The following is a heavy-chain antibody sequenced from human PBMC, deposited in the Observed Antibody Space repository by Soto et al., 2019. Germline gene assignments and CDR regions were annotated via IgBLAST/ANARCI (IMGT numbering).Heavy chain of an antibody. CDR2: ISGSGHST. V-gene: IGHV3-23*01. CDR1: GFNFSSFD. J-gene: IGHJ5*02. CDR3: TKPNSPTFDT. Sequence: EVQLLESGGGLVQPGWSLRLSCAASGFNFSSFDMNWIRQAPGKGREWVSVISGSGHSTYYADSVKGRFTISRDNSKSTLYLQITSLRVEDTAVYYCTKPNSPTFDTWGQGTLVTVSS. D-gene: IGHD5-18*01.